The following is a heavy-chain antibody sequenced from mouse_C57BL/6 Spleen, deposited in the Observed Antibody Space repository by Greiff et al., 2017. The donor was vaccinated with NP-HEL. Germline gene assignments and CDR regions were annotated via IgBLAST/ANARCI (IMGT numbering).Heavy chain of an antibody. CDR1: GYTFTSYW. Sequence: QVQLQQPGAELVKPGASVKMSCKASGYTFTSYWITWVKQRPGQGLEWIGDIYPGSGSTNYNEKFKSKATLTVDTSSSTAYMQLSSLTSEDSAVYYGARSQDYYVSYYYAMDYWGQGTSVTVSS. CDR3: ARSQDYYVSYYYAMDY. CDR2: IYPGSGST. V-gene: IGHV1-55*01. D-gene: IGHD1-1*01. J-gene: IGHJ4*01.